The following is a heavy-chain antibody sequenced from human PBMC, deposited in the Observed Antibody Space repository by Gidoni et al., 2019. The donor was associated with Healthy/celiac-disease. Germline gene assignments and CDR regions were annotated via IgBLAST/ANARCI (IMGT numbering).Heavy chain of an antibody. CDR1: GFTFSSYS. CDR3: ARDKRGNVGATNDY. J-gene: IGHJ4*02. V-gene: IGHV3-48*02. CDR2: ISSSSSTI. Sequence: EVQLVESGGGLVQPGGSLRLSCAASGFTFSSYSMNWVRQAPGQGLEWVSYISSSSSTIYYADSVKGRFTISRDNAKNSLYLQMNSLRDEDTAVYYCARDKRGNVGATNDYWGQGTLVTVSS. D-gene: IGHD1-26*01.